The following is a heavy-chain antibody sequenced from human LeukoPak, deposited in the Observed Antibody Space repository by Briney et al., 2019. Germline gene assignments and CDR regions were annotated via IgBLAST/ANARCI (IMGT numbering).Heavy chain of an antibody. D-gene: IGHD3-22*01. Sequence: ASVKVSCKASGYTFTGYYMHWVRQAPGQGLEWMGWINPNSGGTNYAQKFQGWVTMTRDTSISTAYMELSRLRSDDTAVYYCARGGSSGYYYFWFDPWGQGTLVTVSS. J-gene: IGHJ5*02. CDR2: INPNSGGT. CDR3: ARGGSSGYYYFWFDP. V-gene: IGHV1-2*04. CDR1: GYTFTGYY.